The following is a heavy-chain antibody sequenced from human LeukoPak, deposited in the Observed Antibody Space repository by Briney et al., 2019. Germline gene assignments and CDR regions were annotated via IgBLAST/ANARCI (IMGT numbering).Heavy chain of an antibody. CDR1: GFILSTSE. V-gene: IGHV3-64*01. CDR2: ISSNGGST. D-gene: IGHD3-10*01. Sequence: GGSLRLSCVASGFILSTSEMNWVRQAPGKGLEYVSAISSNGGSTYYANSVKGRFTISRDNSKNTLYLQMGSLRAEDMAVYYCAREDRSGRGYFDYWGQGTLVTVSS. CDR3: AREDRSGRGYFDY. J-gene: IGHJ4*02.